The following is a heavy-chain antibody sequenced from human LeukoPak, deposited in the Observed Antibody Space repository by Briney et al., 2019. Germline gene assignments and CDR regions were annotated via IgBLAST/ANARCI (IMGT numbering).Heavy chain of an antibody. V-gene: IGHV4-59*01. Sequence: PSETLSLTCTVSGGSISSYYWSWIRQPPGKELEWIGYIYYSGSTNYNPSLKSRVTISVDTSKNQFSLKLSSVTAADTAVYYCARLGGRVMEDYWGQGTLVTVSS. CDR3: ARLGGRVMEDY. D-gene: IGHD3-16*01. J-gene: IGHJ4*02. CDR1: GGSISSYY. CDR2: IYYSGST.